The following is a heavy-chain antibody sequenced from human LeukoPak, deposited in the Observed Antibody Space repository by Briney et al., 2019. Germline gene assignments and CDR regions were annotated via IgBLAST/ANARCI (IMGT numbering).Heavy chain of an antibody. CDR3: AKRLAMTGTYHFDY. V-gene: IGHV3-11*01. Sequence: PGGSLRLSCAASGFTFSDYYMSWIRQAPGKGLEWVSYISSSGSTIYYADSVKGRFTISRDNSKNTLYLQMNSLRAEDTAVYYCAKRLAMTGTYHFDYWGQGTLGTVSS. CDR2: ISSSGSTI. J-gene: IGHJ4*02. D-gene: IGHD6-19*01. CDR1: GFTFSDYY.